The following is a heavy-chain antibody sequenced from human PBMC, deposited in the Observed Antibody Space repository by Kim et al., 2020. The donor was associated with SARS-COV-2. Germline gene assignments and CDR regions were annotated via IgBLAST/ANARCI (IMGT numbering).Heavy chain of an antibody. V-gene: IGHV3-48*02. Sequence: DRVTISRDSAKNSLYLQMNSLRDEDTAVYYCARDRYGDYGPSDYYYGMDVWGQGTTVTVSS. J-gene: IGHJ6*02. D-gene: IGHD4-17*01. CDR3: ARDRYGDYGPSDYYYGMDV.